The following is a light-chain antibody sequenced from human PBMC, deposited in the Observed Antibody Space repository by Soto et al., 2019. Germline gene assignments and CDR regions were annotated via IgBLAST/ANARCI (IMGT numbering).Light chain of an antibody. Sequence: EIVVTQSPGTLSLSPGERGTLSCRASQSVSSYLAWYQQNPGQAPRLLIYDASNRATGIPARFSGSGSGTDFTLTISSLEPEEFAVYYCQQRSNWPITVGQGTRLEIK. V-gene: IGKV3-11*01. CDR1: QSVSSY. CDR2: DAS. CDR3: QQRSNWPIT. J-gene: IGKJ5*01.